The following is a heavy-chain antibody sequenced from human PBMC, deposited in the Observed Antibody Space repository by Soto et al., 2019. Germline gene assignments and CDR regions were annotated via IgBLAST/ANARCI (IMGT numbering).Heavy chain of an antibody. CDR1: GDSVSRPYY. CDR3: ARSDGWYAIHA. Sequence: QVQLQESGPGLVKPSGTLSLTCAVSGDSVSRPYYWCWVRQPPGKGLEWIGEVFHTGTTSYNPSLRSRVTISMDKSSNQFSLDLSSVTAADTAVYYCARSDGWYAIHAWGPGTLV. D-gene: IGHD6-19*01. J-gene: IGHJ5*02. CDR2: VFHTGTT. V-gene: IGHV4-4*02.